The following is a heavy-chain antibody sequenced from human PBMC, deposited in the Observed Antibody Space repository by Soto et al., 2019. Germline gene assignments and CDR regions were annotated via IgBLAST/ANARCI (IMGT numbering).Heavy chain of an antibody. CDR1: GDSITSNNYY. Sequence: SETVALTCTVSGDSITSNNYYWGGIRQPQGKGLEWIRTIYYTERTHDNPSLKSRVTLSVDTTRNQFSLKMTTVTAADAGVYICALHSGYDSDXPRWXAPWAQRILVTVSS. CDR2: IYYTERT. V-gene: IGHV4-39*01. CDR3: ALHSGYDSDXPRWXAP. J-gene: IGHJ5*02. D-gene: IGHD5-18*01.